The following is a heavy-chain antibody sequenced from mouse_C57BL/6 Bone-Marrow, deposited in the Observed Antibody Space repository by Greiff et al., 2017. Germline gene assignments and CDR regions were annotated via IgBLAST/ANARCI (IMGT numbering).Heavy chain of an antibody. CDR3: ARIYYGSSYGYFDV. V-gene: IGHV5-12*01. CDR2: ISNGGGSI. J-gene: IGHJ1*03. Sequence: DVKLVESGGGLVQPGGSLKLSCAASGFTFSDYYMYWVRQTPEKRLEWVAYISNGGGSIYYPDTVKGRFTISRDNAKNTLYLQMSRLKSEDTAMYYCARIYYGSSYGYFDVWGTGTTVTVSS. D-gene: IGHD1-1*01. CDR1: GFTFSDYY.